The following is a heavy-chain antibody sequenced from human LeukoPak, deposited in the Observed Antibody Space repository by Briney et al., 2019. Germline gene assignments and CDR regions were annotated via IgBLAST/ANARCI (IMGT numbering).Heavy chain of an antibody. CDR3: APGAAMVGPYYFDY. V-gene: IGHV1-2*02. CDR1: GYTFTGYY. J-gene: IGHJ4*02. CDR2: INPNSGGT. Sequence: ASVKVSCKASGYTFTGYYLHWVRQAPGQGLEWMGWINPNSGGTNYAQKFQGGVTMTRDTSISTAYMELSRLRSDDTAVYYCAPGAAMVGPYYFDYWGQGTLVTVSS. D-gene: IGHD5-18*01.